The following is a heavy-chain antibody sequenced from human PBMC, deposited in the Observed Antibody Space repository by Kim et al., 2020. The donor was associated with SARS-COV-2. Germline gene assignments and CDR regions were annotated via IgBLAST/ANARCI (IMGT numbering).Heavy chain of an antibody. V-gene: IGHV3-49*04. CDR3: TRVLGYCSGGSCYNWFDP. Sequence: GGSLRLSCTASGFTFGDYAMSWVRQAPGKGLEWVGFIRSKAYGGTTEHAASVKGRFTISRDDSKSIAYLQMNSLKTEDTAVYYCTRVLGYCSGGSCYNWFDPWGQGTLVTVSS. CDR2: IRSKAYGGTT. CDR1: GFTFGDYA. D-gene: IGHD2-15*01. J-gene: IGHJ5*02.